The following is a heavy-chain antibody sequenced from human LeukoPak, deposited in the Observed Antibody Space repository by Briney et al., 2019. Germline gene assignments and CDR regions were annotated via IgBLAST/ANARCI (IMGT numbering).Heavy chain of an antibody. J-gene: IGHJ4*02. V-gene: IGHV3-23*01. CDR1: GFTFSSYA. D-gene: IGHD3-22*01. CDR3: AKGLVVITIGVYFDY. CDR2: ISDSGGST. Sequence: GGSLRLSCAASGFTFSSYAMSWVRQAPGKGLEWVSAISDSGGSTYYADSVKGRFTISRDNSKNTLYLQMNSLRAEDTAVYYCAKGLVVITIGVYFDYWGQGTLVTVSS.